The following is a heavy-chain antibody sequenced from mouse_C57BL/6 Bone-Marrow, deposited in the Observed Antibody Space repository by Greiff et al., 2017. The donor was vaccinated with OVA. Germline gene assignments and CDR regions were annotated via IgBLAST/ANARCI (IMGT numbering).Heavy chain of an antibody. Sequence: VTLMESGAELARPGASVKMSCKASGYTFTSYTMHWVKQRPGQGLEWIGYINPSRGYTKYTQKVKDKATLTADKSSSTAYMQLSSLTSEDSAVYYCARSIIAMDYWGQGTSVTVSS. CDR2: INPSRGYT. V-gene: IGHV1-4*01. CDR1: GYTFTSYT. D-gene: IGHD2-4*01. J-gene: IGHJ4*01. CDR3: ARSIIAMDY.